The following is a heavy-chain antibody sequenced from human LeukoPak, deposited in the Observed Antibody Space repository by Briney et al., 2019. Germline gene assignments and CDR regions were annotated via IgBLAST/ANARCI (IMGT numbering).Heavy chain of an antibody. Sequence: GGSLRLSCAASGFTFSSYWMSWVRQAPGKGLEWVTNIKQDGSEKYYVDSVKGRFTISRDNAKNSLYLQMNSLRAEDTAVYSCARMSGYCSRTSCYTPPFDYWGQGTLVTVSS. CDR3: ARMSGYCSRTSCYTPPFDY. J-gene: IGHJ4*02. CDR1: GFTFSSYW. V-gene: IGHV3-7*01. D-gene: IGHD2-2*02. CDR2: IKQDGSEK.